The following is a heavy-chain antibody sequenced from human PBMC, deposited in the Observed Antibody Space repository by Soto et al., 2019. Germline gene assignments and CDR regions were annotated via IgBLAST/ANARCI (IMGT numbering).Heavy chain of an antibody. Sequence: SETLSLTCTVSDGSVINGMFYWSWIRQSPGKGLEWLGNVHFSGTTIYNPSLKGRVTMSLDMPTGRVFMKLTSVTAADTALYYCARYCSNSDCHHLFYFNKGGQGSQVTVSS. CDR3: ARYCSNSDCHHLFYFNK. J-gene: IGHJ4*02. CDR2: VHFSGTT. CDR1: DGSVINGMFY. D-gene: IGHD2-2*01. V-gene: IGHV4-61*03.